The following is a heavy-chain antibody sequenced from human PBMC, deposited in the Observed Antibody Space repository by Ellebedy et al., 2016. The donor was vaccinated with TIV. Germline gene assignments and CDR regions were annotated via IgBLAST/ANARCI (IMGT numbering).Heavy chain of an antibody. Sequence: GGSLRLSXAASGFTFSHSAMSWVRQAPGKGLEWVSVISAGGGNTYYADSVKGRFTVSRDDSKNTVYLHMDSLRAEDTALYYCAKVALGYSGWDWFDPWGQGTLVTVSS. D-gene: IGHD1-26*01. J-gene: IGHJ5*02. CDR3: AKVALGYSGWDWFDP. CDR2: ISAGGGNT. V-gene: IGHV3-23*01. CDR1: GFTFSHSA.